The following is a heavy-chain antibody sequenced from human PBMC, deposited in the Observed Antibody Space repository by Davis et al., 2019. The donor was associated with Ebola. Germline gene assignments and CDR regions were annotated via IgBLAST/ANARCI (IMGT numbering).Heavy chain of an antibody. CDR2: IRSRDGAT. CDR3: RQGGWGTRFDN. D-gene: IGHD3-16*01. V-gene: IGHV3-23*01. CDR1: GFTFKTSG. Sequence: PGGSLRLSCVASGFTFKTSGMTWIRQAPGKGLEWVSSIRSRDGATYYADSVEGRFTISRDNSKNTLYLQMNSLRADDSAIYYCRQGGWGTRFDNWGQGTLVTVSS. J-gene: IGHJ4*02.